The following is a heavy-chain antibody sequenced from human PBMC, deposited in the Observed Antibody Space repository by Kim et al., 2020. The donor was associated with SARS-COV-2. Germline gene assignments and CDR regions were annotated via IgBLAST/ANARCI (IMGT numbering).Heavy chain of an antibody. CDR2: IYSGGSST. V-gene: IGHV3-23*03. Sequence: GGSLRLSCAASGFTFSSYAMSWVRQAPGKGLEWVSVIYSGGSSTYYADSVKGRFTISRDNSKNTLYLQMNSLRAEDTAVYYCAKDGGMSHSSGWYTRNLSFDYWGQGTLVTVSS. D-gene: IGHD6-19*01. CDR1: GFTFSSYA. J-gene: IGHJ4*02. CDR3: AKDGGMSHSSGWYTRNLSFDY.